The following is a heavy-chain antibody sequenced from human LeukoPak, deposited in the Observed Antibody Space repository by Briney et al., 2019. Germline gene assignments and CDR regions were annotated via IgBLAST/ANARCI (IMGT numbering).Heavy chain of an antibody. CDR1: GFTLSSYW. Sequence: GGSLRLSCAASGFTLSSYWMHWVGQAPGKGVEWVSRISNDGSSTSYADSVKGRFTISRDKAKNTLYLQMNSLRAADTAVYYCARDRSSGYNWFDPWGQATLVTVSS. J-gene: IGHJ5*02. CDR3: ARDRSSGYNWFDP. V-gene: IGHV3-74*01. CDR2: ISNDGSST. D-gene: IGHD3-22*01.